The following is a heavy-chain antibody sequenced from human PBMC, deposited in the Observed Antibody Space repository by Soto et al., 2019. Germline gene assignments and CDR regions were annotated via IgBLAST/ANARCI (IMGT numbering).Heavy chain of an antibody. Sequence: SETLSLTCAVYGGSFSGYYWSWIRQPPGKGLEWIGEINHSGSTNYNPSLKSRVTISVDTSKNQFSLKLSSVTAADTAVYYCASSGYYYYGMDVWGQGTTVTVSS. CDR2: INHSGST. CDR3: ASSGYYYYGMDV. V-gene: IGHV4-34*01. J-gene: IGHJ6*02. D-gene: IGHD3-10*01. CDR1: GGSFSGYY.